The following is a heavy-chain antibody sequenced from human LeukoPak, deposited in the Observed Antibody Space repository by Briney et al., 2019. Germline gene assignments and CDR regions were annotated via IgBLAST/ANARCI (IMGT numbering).Heavy chain of an antibody. CDR1: GGSISSYY. CDR2: INHSGST. V-gene: IGHV4-34*01. J-gene: IGHJ4*02. CDR3: ARRKKKLLWFGELLPFDY. Sequence: PSETLSLTCTVSGGSISSYYWSWIRQPPGKGLEWIGEINHSGSTNYNPSLKSRVTISVDTSKNQFSLKLSSVTAADTAVYYCARRKKKLLWFGELLPFDYWGQGTLVTVSS. D-gene: IGHD3-10*01.